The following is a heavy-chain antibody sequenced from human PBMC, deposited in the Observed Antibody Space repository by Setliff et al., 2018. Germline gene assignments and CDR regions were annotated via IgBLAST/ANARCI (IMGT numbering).Heavy chain of an antibody. J-gene: IGHJ4*02. CDR1: GYSFTLYA. D-gene: IGHD2-21*01. Sequence: AASVKVSCKASGYSFTLYAMHWMRQAPGQRLEWMGWMNIDNGKTGYSQEFQDRVTFTRDTFAETAYMELRSLTSDDMAVYYCARGYCDGIGCPAPLYYFDSWGQGTLVTVSS. CDR3: ARGYCDGIGCPAPLYYFDS. V-gene: IGHV1-3*03. CDR2: MNIDNGKT.